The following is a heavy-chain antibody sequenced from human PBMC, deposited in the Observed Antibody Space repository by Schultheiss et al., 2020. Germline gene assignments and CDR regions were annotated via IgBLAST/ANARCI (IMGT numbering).Heavy chain of an antibody. D-gene: IGHD3-3*01. CDR1: GFTFSSYW. J-gene: IGHJ4*02. CDR2: INSDGSST. Sequence: GESLKISCAASGFTFSSYWMHWVRQAPGKGLVWVSRINSDGSSTSYADSVKGRFTISRDNAKNTLYLQMNSLRAEDTAVYYCARDNWSGSYFDYWGQGTLVTVSS. CDR3: ARDNWSGSYFDY. V-gene: IGHV3-74*01.